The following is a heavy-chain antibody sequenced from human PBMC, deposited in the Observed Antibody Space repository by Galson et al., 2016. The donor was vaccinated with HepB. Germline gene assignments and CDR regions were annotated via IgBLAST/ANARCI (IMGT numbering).Heavy chain of an antibody. CDR3: ARVKVPTVNSQHYFYYYGMDV. CDR2: INPNSGDT. CDR1: GYTFTAYY. Sequence: SVKVSCKASGYTFTAYYMHWVRQAPGQGLEWMGWINPNSGDTNYAQNFQGWVTMTRDTSISTAYMDLTSLTSDDTAVYYCARVKVPTVNSQHYFYYYGMDVWGQGATVTVSS. J-gene: IGHJ6*02. V-gene: IGHV1-2*04. D-gene: IGHD4-17*01.